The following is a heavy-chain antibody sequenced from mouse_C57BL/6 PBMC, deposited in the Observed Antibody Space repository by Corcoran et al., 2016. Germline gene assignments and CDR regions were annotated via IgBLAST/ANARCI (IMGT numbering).Heavy chain of an antibody. CDR3: ARRGYDGSFAY. V-gene: IGHV1-18*01. D-gene: IGHD2-3*01. CDR1: GYTFTDYN. J-gene: IGHJ3*01. CDR2: INPNNGGT. Sequence: EVQLHQSGPELVKPGASVKIPCKASGYTFTDYNMDWVKQSHGQSLEWIGDINPNNGGTIYNQKFKGKATLTVDKSSSTAYMELRSLTSEDTVVYYCARRGYDGSFAYWGQGTLVTVSA.